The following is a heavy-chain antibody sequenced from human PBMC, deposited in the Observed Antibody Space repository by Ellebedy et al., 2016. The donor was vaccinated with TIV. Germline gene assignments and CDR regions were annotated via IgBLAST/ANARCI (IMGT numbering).Heavy chain of an antibody. V-gene: IGHV3-30*04. J-gene: IGHJ3*02. D-gene: IGHD2/OR15-2a*01. CDR2: ISYDGSNK. CDR3: ARDNSHQGNAFDI. CDR1: GFTFSTYP. Sequence: GESLKISCAASGFTFSTYPMHWVRQAPGKGLEWVAAISYDGSNKFYADSVKGRFTISRDDSKITLYLQMNSMIAEDTAVYYCARDNSHQGNAFDIWGQGTMVTVSS.